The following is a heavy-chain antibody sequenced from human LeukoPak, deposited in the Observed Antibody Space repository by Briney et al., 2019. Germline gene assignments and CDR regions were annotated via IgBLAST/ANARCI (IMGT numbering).Heavy chain of an antibody. D-gene: IGHD6-13*01. Sequence: GRSLRLSCAASGFSFNSYAIHWVRQAPGKGLEWVAVISDDGSIKYYVDSVKGRFTISRDNSKNTLYLLMNSLRTEDTAFYYCARERIATTGTGWFDPWGQGTLVTVSS. CDR2: ISDDGSIK. CDR1: GFSFNSYA. V-gene: IGHV3-30*04. J-gene: IGHJ5*02. CDR3: ARERIATTGTGWFDP.